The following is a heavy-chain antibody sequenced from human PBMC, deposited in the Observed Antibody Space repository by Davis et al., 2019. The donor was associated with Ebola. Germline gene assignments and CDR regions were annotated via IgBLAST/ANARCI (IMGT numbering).Heavy chain of an antibody. Sequence: GGSLRLSCAASGFTFGSYAMTWVRQAPGKGLEWVATISGNGGATHYADSVKGRFTISRDNAKNSLYLQMNSLRGEDTAVYFCARDGPNYDVDYWGQGTLVTVSA. J-gene: IGHJ4*02. V-gene: IGHV3-21*01. D-gene: IGHD3-22*01. CDR2: ISGNGGAT. CDR1: GFTFGSYA. CDR3: ARDGPNYDVDY.